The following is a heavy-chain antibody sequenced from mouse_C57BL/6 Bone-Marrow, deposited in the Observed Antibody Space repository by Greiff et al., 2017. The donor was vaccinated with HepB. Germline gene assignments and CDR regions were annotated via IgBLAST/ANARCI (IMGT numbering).Heavy chain of an antibody. Sequence: EVKLQESGEGLVKPGGSLKLSCAASGFTFSSYAMSWVRQTPEKRLEWVAYISSGGDYIYYADTVKGRFTISRDNARNTLYLQMSSLKSEDTAMYYCTREDFYYYGSSGFAYWGQGTLVTVSA. J-gene: IGHJ3*01. CDR3: TREDFYYYGSSGFAY. CDR1: GFTFSSYA. CDR2: ISSGGDYI. V-gene: IGHV5-9-1*02. D-gene: IGHD1-1*01.